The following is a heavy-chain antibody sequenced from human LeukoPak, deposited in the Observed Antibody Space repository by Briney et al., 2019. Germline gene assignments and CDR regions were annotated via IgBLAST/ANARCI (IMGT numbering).Heavy chain of an antibody. Sequence: GGSLRLSCAASGFTFSSYAMSWVRQAPGEGLEWVSAISGSGGSTYYADSVKGRFTISRDNSKNTLYLQMNSLRAEDTAVYYCAKARPRGHIVVVTAFDYWGQGTLVTVSS. CDR3: AKARPRGHIVVVTAFDY. J-gene: IGHJ4*02. D-gene: IGHD2-21*02. CDR1: GFTFSSYA. V-gene: IGHV3-23*01. CDR2: ISGSGGST.